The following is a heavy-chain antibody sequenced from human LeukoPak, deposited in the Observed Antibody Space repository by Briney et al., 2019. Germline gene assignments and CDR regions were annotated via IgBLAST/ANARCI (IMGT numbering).Heavy chain of an antibody. CDR1: GYTLTELS. V-gene: IGHV1-24*01. J-gene: IGHJ5*02. CDR3: ARGGSWYVNWFDP. D-gene: IGHD6-13*01. Sequence: ASVKVSCKVSGYTLTELSMHWVRQAPGKGLEWMGGFDPEDGETIYAQKFQGRVTITADKSTSTAYMELSSLRSEDTAVYYCARGGSWYVNWFDPWGQGTLVTVSS. CDR2: FDPEDGET.